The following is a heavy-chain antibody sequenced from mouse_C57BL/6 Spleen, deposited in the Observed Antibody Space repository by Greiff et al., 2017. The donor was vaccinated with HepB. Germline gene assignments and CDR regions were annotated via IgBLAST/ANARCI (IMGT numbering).Heavy chain of an antibody. V-gene: IGHV1-53*01. CDR2: INPSNGGT. Sequence: QVQLKQPGTELVKPGASVKLSCKASGYTFASYWLHWVKQRPGQGLEWIGNINPSNGGTNYNEKFKSKATLTVDKSSSTAYMQLSSLTSEDSAVYYCARGAYYSNYVVAYWGQGTLVTVSA. CDR1: GYTFASYW. CDR3: ARGAYYSNYVVAY. D-gene: IGHD2-5*01. J-gene: IGHJ3*01.